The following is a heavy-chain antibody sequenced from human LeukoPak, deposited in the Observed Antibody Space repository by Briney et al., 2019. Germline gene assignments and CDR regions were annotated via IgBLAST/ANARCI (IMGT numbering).Heavy chain of an antibody. J-gene: IGHJ4*02. Sequence: PGGSLRLSCAASGFTFSSYAMHWVRQAPGKGLEWVAVISYDGSNKYYADSVKGRFTISRDNSKNTLYLQMNSLRAEDTAVYYCAKEQGSGSRLPDYWGQGTLVTVSS. CDR1: GFTFSSYA. D-gene: IGHD3-10*01. CDR3: AKEQGSGSRLPDY. V-gene: IGHV3-30*04. CDR2: ISYDGSNK.